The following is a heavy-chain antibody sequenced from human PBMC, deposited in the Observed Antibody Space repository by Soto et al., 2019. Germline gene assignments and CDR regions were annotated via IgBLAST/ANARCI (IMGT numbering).Heavy chain of an antibody. V-gene: IGHV1-2*04. J-gene: IGHJ4*02. CDR3: ARFGELLSFDY. Sequence: ASVKVSCKASGYTFTGYYMHWVRQAPGQGLEWMGWINPNSGGTNYAQKIQGWVTMTRDTSISTAYMELSRLRSDDTAVYYCARFGELLSFDYWGQGTLVTVSS. CDR2: INPNSGGT. D-gene: IGHD3-10*01. CDR1: GYTFTGYY.